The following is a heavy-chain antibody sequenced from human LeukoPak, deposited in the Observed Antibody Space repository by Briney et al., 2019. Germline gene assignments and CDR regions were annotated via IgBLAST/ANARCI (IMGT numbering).Heavy chain of an antibody. D-gene: IGHD3-10*01. Sequence: PGRSLRLSCAASGFTFSRYWMHWVRQAPGKGLVWVSRINSEGSSASYVDSVKGRFTISRDNAKNTLFLQMTSLRAEDTAVYYCANALMGSYFECWGQGTLVTVSS. V-gene: IGHV3-74*01. CDR3: ANALMGSYFEC. CDR1: GFTFSRYW. CDR2: INSEGSSA. J-gene: IGHJ4*02.